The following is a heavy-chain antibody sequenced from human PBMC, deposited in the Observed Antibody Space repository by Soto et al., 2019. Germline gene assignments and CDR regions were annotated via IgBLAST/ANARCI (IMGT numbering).Heavy chain of an antibody. CDR1: GGSISSSSYY. CDR3: ARQGREQQLVPYYYYGMDV. Sequence: SETLSLTCTVSGGSISSSSYYWGWIRQPPGKGLEWIGSIYYSGSTYYNPSLKSRVTISVDTSKNQFSLKLSSVTAADTAVYYCARQGREQQLVPYYYYGMDVWGQGTTVTVSS. J-gene: IGHJ6*02. CDR2: IYYSGST. D-gene: IGHD6-13*01. V-gene: IGHV4-39*01.